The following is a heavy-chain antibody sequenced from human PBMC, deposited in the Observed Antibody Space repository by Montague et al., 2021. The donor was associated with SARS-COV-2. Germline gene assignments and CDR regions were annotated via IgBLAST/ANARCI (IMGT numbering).Heavy chain of an antibody. Sequence: SLRLSCAASEFAFSSYAMSWVRQAPGKGLEWVSAIYSGGSSTFYADSVKGRFTISRDNSKNTLYLQMNSLRAEDTAVYYCAKSPRAYSYAFDYWGQGTLVTVSS. CDR1: EFAFSSYA. CDR3: AKSPRAYSYAFDY. D-gene: IGHD5-18*01. J-gene: IGHJ4*02. V-gene: IGHV3-23*03. CDR2: IYSGGSST.